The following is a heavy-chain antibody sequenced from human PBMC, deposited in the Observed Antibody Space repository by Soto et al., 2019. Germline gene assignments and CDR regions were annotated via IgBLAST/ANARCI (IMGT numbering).Heavy chain of an antibody. D-gene: IGHD6-6*01. V-gene: IGHV1-69*12. CDR1: GGTFSSYA. Sequence: QVQLVQSGAEVKKPGSSVKVSCKASGGTFSSYAISWVRQAPGQGLGWMGGIIPIFGTANYAQKFQGRVTITADESTSTAYMELSSLRSEDTAVYYCASHGRQLVDYYYGMDVWGQGTTVTVSS. J-gene: IGHJ6*02. CDR2: IIPIFGTA. CDR3: ASHGRQLVDYYYGMDV.